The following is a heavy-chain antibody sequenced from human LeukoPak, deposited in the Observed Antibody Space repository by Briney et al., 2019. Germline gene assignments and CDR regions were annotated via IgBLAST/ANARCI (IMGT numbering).Heavy chain of an antibody. CDR3: VRDSYYYDSSNKLKY. Sequence: GGSLRLSCAASGFTFSNYWMYWVRQAPGKGLVWVSRINSDGNKRNYADSVKGRFNISGDNAKSSLFLQMDGLRVEDTAVYYCVRDSYYYDSSNKLKYWGQGTLVTVSS. CDR2: INSDGNKR. D-gene: IGHD3-22*01. J-gene: IGHJ4*02. V-gene: IGHV3-74*01. CDR1: GFTFSNYW.